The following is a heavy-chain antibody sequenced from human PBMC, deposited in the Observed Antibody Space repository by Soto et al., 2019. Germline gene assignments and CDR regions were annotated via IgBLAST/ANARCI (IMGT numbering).Heavy chain of an antibody. CDR3: AYLPCSGGSCYWFSYSGMDV. Sequence: QITLKESDPTLVKPTQTLTLTCTFSGFSLSTSGVGVAWIRQPPGKALEWLALIYWDDDKRYRPSLETRLTITKDTSKNQVVLTMTNVDSVDTATYYCAYLPCSGGSCYWFSYSGMDVWGQGTTVIVSS. CDR1: GFSLSTSGVG. V-gene: IGHV2-5*02. CDR2: IYWDDDK. J-gene: IGHJ6*02. D-gene: IGHD2-15*01.